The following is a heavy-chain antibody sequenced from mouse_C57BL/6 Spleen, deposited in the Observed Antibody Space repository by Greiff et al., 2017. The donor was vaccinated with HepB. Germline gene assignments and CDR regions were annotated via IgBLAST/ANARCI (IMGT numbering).Heavy chain of an antibody. CDR1: GYAFSSSW. J-gene: IGHJ2*01. CDR2: IYPGDGDT. Sequence: QVQLKESGPELVKPGASVKISCKASGYAFSSSWMNWVKQRPGKGLEWIGRIYPGDGDTNYNGKFKGKATLTADISSSTAYMQLSSLTSEDSAVYFCARSSTGTGDYWGQGTTLTVSS. D-gene: IGHD4-1*02. V-gene: IGHV1-82*01. CDR3: ARSSTGTGDY.